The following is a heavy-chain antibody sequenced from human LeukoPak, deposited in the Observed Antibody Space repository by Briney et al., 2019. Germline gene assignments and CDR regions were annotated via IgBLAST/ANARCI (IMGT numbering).Heavy chain of an antibody. CDR1: GDSISSSSYY. D-gene: IGHD3-10*01. Sequence: PSETLSLTCTVSGDSISSSSYYWGWIRQPPGKGLEWIGSIYYSGSTYYNPSLKSRVTISVDTSKNQFSLKLSSVTAADTAVYYCARNYYGSGSYYIRPIDYWGQGTLVTVSS. J-gene: IGHJ4*02. CDR3: ARNYYGSGSYYIRPIDY. CDR2: IYYSGST. V-gene: IGHV4-39*01.